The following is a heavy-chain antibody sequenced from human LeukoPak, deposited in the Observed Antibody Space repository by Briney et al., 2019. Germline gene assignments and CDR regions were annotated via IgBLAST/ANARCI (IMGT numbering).Heavy chain of an antibody. CDR1: GYTFTSYY. D-gene: IGHD5-24*01. CDR2: INPSGGST. CDR3: ARDGVATTDNSRYYFDY. V-gene: IGHV1-46*01. Sequence: ASVKVSCKASGYTFTSYYMHWVRQAPGQGLEWMGIINPSGGSTNFAQKFQGRVTMTRDTSTSTVYMDLSSLRSEDTAVYYCARDGVATTDNSRYYFDYWGQGTLVTASS. J-gene: IGHJ4*02.